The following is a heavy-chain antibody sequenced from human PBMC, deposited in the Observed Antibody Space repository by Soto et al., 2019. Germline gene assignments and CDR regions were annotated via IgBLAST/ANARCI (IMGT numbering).Heavy chain of an antibody. CDR3: ARVGSSGWSPDY. D-gene: IGHD6-19*01. CDR2: IFYSGSTTY. V-gene: IGHV4-59*11. CDR1: GGSISGHY. Sequence: SETLSLTCTVSGGSISGHYWIWIRQPPGEGMEWIGYIFYSGSTTYNNNPSLKSRVTISVDTSKNQFSLSLSSVTAADAAVYYCARVGSSGWSPDYWGQGTLVTVSS. J-gene: IGHJ4*02.